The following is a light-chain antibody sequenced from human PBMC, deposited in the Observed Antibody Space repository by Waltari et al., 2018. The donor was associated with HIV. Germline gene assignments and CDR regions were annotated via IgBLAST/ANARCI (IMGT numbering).Light chain of an antibody. CDR3: LQSLHTPRFS. CDR2: LAS. CDR1: QSLLHNTGNNY. J-gene: IGKJ3*01. V-gene: IGKV2-28*01. Sequence: DIVLTQSPLSLPVAPGESASISCRASQSLLHNTGNNYLDWYVQKPGQSPQLLIYLASHRASGVPERFSGSGSGTNFTLKIIRVEAEDVGTYYCLQSLHTPRFSFGPGTKVD.